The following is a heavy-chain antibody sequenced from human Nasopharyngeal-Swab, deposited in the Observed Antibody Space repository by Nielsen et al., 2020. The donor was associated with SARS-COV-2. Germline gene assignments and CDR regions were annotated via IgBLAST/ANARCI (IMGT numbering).Heavy chain of an antibody. V-gene: IGHV3-23*01. CDR1: GFTFSSYA. D-gene: IGHD2-2*01. Sequence: GGSLRLSCAASGFTFSSYAMSWVRQAPGKGLEWVSAISGSGGTTYYADSVKGRFTISRDNSKNTLYLQMNSLRAKDTAVYYCAKDRSLYCSSTSCSKKFDSWGQGTLVTVSS. CDR2: ISGSGGTT. CDR3: AKDRSLYCSSTSCSKKFDS. J-gene: IGHJ4*02.